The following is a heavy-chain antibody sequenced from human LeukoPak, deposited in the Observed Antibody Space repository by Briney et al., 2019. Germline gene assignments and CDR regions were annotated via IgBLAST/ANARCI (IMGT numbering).Heavy chain of an antibody. D-gene: IGHD3-22*01. J-gene: IGHJ4*02. CDR2: IYHRGST. V-gene: IGHV4-38-2*02. Sequence: KPSETLSLTCTVSGYSISSGYYWGWIRQPPGKGLEGIGSIYHRGSTYYNPSRKSRVTISVAKSKTPFSLKLSSVTAADTAVYYCARDGKTYYDSSGYYGYWGQGTLVTVSS. CDR1: GYSISSGYY. CDR3: ARDGKTYYDSSGYYGY.